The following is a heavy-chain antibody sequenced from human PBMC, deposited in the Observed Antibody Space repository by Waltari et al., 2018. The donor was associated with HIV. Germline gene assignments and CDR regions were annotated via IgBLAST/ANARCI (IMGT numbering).Heavy chain of an antibody. J-gene: IGHJ1*01. Sequence: QVQLQESGPGLVRPSETLPHTCSVSGYAIRCGYYWGGLRRPPGKGLEWIGSMNQRGSTYQNPSHKTRTKMSMDLTKNRFSLNVTYVTAADTAIYYCARAQDNSGGMAFQFWGRGTLITVSS. CDR3: ARAQDNSGGMAFQF. D-gene: IGHD1-1*01. V-gene: IGHV4-38-2*02. CDR1: GYAIRCGYY. CDR2: MNQRGST.